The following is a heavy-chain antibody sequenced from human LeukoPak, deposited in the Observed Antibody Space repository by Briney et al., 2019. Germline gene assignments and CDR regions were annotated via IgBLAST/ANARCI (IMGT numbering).Heavy chain of an antibody. V-gene: IGHV4-4*02. CDR3: ARDRGLTPGSDPSQNGDYYFDY. Sequence: GSLRLSCAASGFTFSSYEMNWVRQPPGKGLEWIGEIYHSGSTNYNPSLKSRVTISVDKSKNHFSLNLNSVTAADTAVYYCARDRGLTPGSDPSQNGDYYFDYWGQGTLVTVSS. J-gene: IGHJ4*02. CDR1: GFTFSSYEM. D-gene: IGHD3-10*01. CDR2: IYHSGST.